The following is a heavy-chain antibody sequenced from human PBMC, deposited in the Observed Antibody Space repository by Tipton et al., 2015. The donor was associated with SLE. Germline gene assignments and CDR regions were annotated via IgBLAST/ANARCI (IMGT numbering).Heavy chain of an antibody. CDR1: GFTVSSSY. V-gene: IGHV3-66*01. CDR3: TKLYCAGSSCCWLCGMDV. J-gene: IGHJ6*02. Sequence: SLRLSCAASGFTVSSSYMTWVRQAPGKGLEWVSFIGTGGGTYYADSVKGRFTISRDNSKNTLDLQMNSLRAEDTAMYYCTKLYCAGSSCCWLCGMDVWGRGTMVTVSS. D-gene: IGHD2-15*01. CDR2: IGTGGGT.